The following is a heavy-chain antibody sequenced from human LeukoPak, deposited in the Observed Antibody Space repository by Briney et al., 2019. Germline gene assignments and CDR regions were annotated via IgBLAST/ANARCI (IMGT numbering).Heavy chain of an antibody. J-gene: IGHJ4*02. Sequence: GGSLRLSCAASGFTFGSHEMHWVRQAPGKGLDWVSGISASGDSTYYADSVKGRFTISRDNSRNTFFLQMNSLRVEDTALYYCASRDPCSGGSCYGIDYWGQGTLVTVSS. CDR3: ASRDPCSGGSCYGIDY. CDR1: GFTFGSHE. V-gene: IGHV3-23*01. CDR2: ISASGDST. D-gene: IGHD2-15*01.